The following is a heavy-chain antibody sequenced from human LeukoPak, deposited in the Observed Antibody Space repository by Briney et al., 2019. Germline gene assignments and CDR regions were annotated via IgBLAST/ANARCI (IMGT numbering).Heavy chain of an antibody. CDR1: GFTFSSYG. J-gene: IGHJ4*02. CDR2: IWYDGSNK. CDR3: AQGYYDSSGYYHFDY. Sequence: GGSLRLSCAASGFTFSSYGMHWVRQAPGKGLEWVAVIWYDGSNKYYADSVKGRFTISRDNSKNTLYLQMNSLRAEDTAVYYCAQGYYDSSGYYHFDYWGQGTLVTVSS. V-gene: IGHV3-33*01. D-gene: IGHD3-22*01.